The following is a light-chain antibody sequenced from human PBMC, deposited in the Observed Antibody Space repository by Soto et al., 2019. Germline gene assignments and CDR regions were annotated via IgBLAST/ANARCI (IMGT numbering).Light chain of an antibody. CDR1: SSDGGGYNY. V-gene: IGLV2-14*01. CDR2: EVS. CDR3: SSYTSSSTLV. J-gene: IGLJ2*01. Sequence: QSALTQPASVSGSPGQSITISCTGTSSDGGGYNYVSWYQQHPGKAPKLMIYEVSNRPSGVSNRFSGSKSGNTSSLTISGLQDEDEADYYCSSYTSSSTLVFGGGTKLTVL.